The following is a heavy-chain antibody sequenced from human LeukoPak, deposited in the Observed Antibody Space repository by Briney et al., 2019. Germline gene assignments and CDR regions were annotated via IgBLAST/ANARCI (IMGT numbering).Heavy chain of an antibody. CDR3: ARASVYGDYYFDY. CDR2: INHSGST. V-gene: IGHV4-34*01. J-gene: IGHJ4*02. Sequence: SETLSLTCAVYGGSFSGYYWSWIRQPPGKGLEWIGEINHSGSTNYNPSLKSRVTMPVDTSKNQFSLKLSSVTAADTAVYYCARASVYGDYYFDYWGQGTLVTVSS. D-gene: IGHD4-17*01. CDR1: GGSFSGYY.